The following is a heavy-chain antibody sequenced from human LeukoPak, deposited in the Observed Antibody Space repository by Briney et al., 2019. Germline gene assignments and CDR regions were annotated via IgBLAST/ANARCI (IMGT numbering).Heavy chain of an antibody. CDR3: ARDPGIAGAANCPDS. CDR2: INDDGSST. CDR1: GFTFSNYW. D-gene: IGHD6-13*01. Sequence: PGGTLRLSCAASGFTFSNYWMHWVRHAPGKGLVWVSRINDDGSSTSYADSVKGRLTISRDNAKNTVYLQMNSLRVEDTAVYYCARDPGIAGAANCPDSWGQGTLVTVSS. V-gene: IGHV3-74*01. J-gene: IGHJ4*02.